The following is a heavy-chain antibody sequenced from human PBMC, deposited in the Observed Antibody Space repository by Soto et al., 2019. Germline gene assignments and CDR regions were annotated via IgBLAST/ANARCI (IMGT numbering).Heavy chain of an antibody. CDR3: ARRDSSGYYGWFDP. CDR2: IYSSGST. CDR1: GGSISSSSYY. J-gene: IGHJ5*02. V-gene: IGHV4-39*01. Sequence: SETLSLTCTVSGGSISSSSYYWGWIRQPPGKGLEWIGSIYSSGSTYYNPSLKSRVTISVDTSKNQFSLKLSSATAADTAVYYCARRDSSGYYGWFDPWGQGTLVTVSS. D-gene: IGHD3-22*01.